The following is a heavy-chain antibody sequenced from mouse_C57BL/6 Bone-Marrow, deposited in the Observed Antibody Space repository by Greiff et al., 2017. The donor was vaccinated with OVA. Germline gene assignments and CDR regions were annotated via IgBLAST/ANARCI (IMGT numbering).Heavy chain of an antibody. CDR2: ISNGGGST. CDR3: ARPIYYDYDWAMDY. V-gene: IGHV5-12*01. D-gene: IGHD2-4*01. J-gene: IGHJ4*01. CDR1: GFTFSDYY. Sequence: EVKVVESGGGLVQPGGSLKLSCAASGFTFSDYYMYWVRQTPEKRLEWVAYISNGGGSTYYPDTVKGRFTISRDNAKNTLYLQMSRLKSEDTAMYYCARPIYYDYDWAMDYWGQGTSVTVSS.